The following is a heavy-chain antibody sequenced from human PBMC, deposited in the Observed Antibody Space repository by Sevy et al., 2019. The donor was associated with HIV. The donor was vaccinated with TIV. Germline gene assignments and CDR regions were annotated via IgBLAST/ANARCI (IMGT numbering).Heavy chain of an antibody. CDR3: ARRLYGDYSDAFDI. V-gene: IGHV4-30-4*01. Sequence: SETLSLTCTVPGGSISSSDYYWSWIRQPPGKGLEWIGYISYSGNTYYSPSLKSRVTISGDTSQNQFSLKLSSVTAADTAVYYCARRLYGDYSDAFDIWGQGTLVTVSS. J-gene: IGHJ3*02. CDR1: GGSISSSDYY. D-gene: IGHD4-17*01. CDR2: ISYSGNT.